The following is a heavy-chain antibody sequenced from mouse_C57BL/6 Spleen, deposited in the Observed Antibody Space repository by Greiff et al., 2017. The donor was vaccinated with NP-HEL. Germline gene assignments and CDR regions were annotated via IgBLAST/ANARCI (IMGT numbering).Heavy chain of an antibody. V-gene: IGHV1-4*01. J-gene: IGHJ2*01. Sequence: VKLVESGAELARPGASVKMSCKASGYTFTSYTMHWVKQRPGQGLEWIGYINPSSGYTKYNQKFKDKATLTADKSSSTAYMQLSSLTSEDSAVYYCARDRSNPDYWGQGTTLTVSS. CDR3: ARDRSNPDY. CDR1: GYTFTSYT. CDR2: INPSSGYT. D-gene: IGHD2-5*01.